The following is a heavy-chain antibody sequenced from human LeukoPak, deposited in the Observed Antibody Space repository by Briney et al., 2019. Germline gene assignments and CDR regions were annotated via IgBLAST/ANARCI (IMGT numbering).Heavy chain of an antibody. CDR3: ARAGYYYDSSGYYASY. CDR1: GGTFSSYA. V-gene: IGHV1-69*05. D-gene: IGHD3-22*01. Sequence: SVKVSCKASGGTFSSYAISWVRQAPGQGLEWMGGIIPIFGTANYAQKFQGRVTITTDESASTAYMELSSLRSEDTAVYYCARAGYYYDSSGYYASYWGQGTLVTVSS. J-gene: IGHJ4*02. CDR2: IIPIFGTA.